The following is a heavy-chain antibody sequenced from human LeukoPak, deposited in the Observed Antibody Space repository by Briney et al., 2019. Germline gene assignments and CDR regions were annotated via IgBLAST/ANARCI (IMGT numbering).Heavy chain of an antibody. CDR2: IKFDGSET. CDR3: VRELKVLGV. J-gene: IGHJ4*02. Sequence: PGGSLRLSCEASGFSLSNYWMHWVRQAPGKGPVWVAGIKFDGSETAYADFVEGRFTISRDNARNMLYLHMYSLSVDDMGLYHWVRELKVLGVWGEGALVTVSS. CDR1: GFSLSNYW. D-gene: IGHD3-16*01. V-gene: IGHV3-74*03.